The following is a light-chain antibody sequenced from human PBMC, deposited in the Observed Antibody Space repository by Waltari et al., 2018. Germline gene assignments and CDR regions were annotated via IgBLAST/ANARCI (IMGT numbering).Light chain of an antibody. CDR2: DVS. J-gene: IGLJ1*01. V-gene: IGLV2-11*01. CDR1: SSDVGGCNY. CDR3: CAYAGSYTYV. Sequence: QSALTQPRSVSGSPGQSVTISCTGTSSDVGGCNYVPWYQQHPGKAPKLMIYDVSNRPSGVPDRFSGSKSGNTASLTISGLQAEDEADYYCCAYAGSYTYVFGTGTKVTVL.